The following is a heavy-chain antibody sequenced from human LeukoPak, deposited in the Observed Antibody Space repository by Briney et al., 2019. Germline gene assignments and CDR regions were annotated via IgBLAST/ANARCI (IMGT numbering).Heavy chain of an antibody. Sequence: GGSLRLSCAASGFTFHDYGMSWVRQAPGKGLEWVSYISSSSYTNYADSVKGRFTISRDNAKNSLYLQMNSLRADDTAVYYCARSGSHDYWGQGTLVTVSS. J-gene: IGHJ4*02. CDR2: ISSSSYT. D-gene: IGHD1-26*01. CDR3: ARSGSHDY. V-gene: IGHV3-11*03. CDR1: GFTFHDYG.